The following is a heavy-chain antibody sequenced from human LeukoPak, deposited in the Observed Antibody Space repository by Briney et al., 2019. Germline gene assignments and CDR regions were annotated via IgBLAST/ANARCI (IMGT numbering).Heavy chain of an antibody. D-gene: IGHD2-8*01. CDR2: ISSTRTTI. CDR3: ARTLTSKWYYYYYMDV. V-gene: IGHV3-48*04. Sequence: GGSLRLSCAASGFTFSSYSMNWVRQAPGKGLEWVSNISSTRTTIYYADSVKGRFTISRDNAKNSLYLQMNSLRAEDTAVYYCARTLTSKWYYYYYMDVWGKGTTVTVSS. J-gene: IGHJ6*03. CDR1: GFTFSSYS.